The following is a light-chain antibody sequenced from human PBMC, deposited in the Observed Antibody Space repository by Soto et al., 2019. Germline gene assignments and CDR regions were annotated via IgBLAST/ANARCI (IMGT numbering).Light chain of an antibody. CDR1: QGISSY. CDR3: RQSYSTPIT. J-gene: IGKJ5*01. CDR2: AAS. Sequence: DIQMTQSPSSLSASVGDRVTITCRASQGISSYLSWYQQKPGKAPKFLIYAASSLQRGVPSRFSGSGSGTDFTLTISSLQPEDFATYYCRQSYSTPITFGQGTRLEIK. V-gene: IGKV1-39*01.